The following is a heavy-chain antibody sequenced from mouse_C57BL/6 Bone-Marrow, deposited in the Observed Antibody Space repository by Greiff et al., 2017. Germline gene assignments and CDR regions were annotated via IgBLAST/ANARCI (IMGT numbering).Heavy chain of an antibody. CDR3: ARGHYYGSSRFDY. V-gene: IGHV1-69*01. Sequence: VQLQQSGAELVMPGASVKLSCKASGYTFTSYWMHWVKQRPGQGLEWIGEIDPSDSYTNYNQKFKGKSTLTVDKSSSTAYMQLSSLTSEDSAVYYCARGHYYGSSRFDYWGQGTTLTVSS. J-gene: IGHJ2*01. CDR1: GYTFTSYW. D-gene: IGHD1-1*01. CDR2: IDPSDSYT.